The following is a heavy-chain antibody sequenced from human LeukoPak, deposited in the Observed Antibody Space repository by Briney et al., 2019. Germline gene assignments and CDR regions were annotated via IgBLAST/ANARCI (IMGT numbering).Heavy chain of an antibody. V-gene: IGHV3-21*01. CDR2: ISSSSSYI. D-gene: IGHD3-22*01. Sequence: GGSLRLSCAASGFTFSSYSMTWVRQAPGKGLEWVSSISSSSSYIYYADSVKGRFTIFRDNAKNSLYLQMNSLRAEDTAVYYCARAPYYYDSSGYYSSDYWGQGTLVTVSS. CDR1: GFTFSSYS. J-gene: IGHJ4*02. CDR3: ARAPYYYDSSGYYSSDY.